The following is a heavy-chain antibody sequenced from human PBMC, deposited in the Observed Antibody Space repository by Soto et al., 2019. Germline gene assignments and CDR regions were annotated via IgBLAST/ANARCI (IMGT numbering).Heavy chain of an antibody. CDR3: ARDKYIVATIVEDVCFDY. Sequence: QVPLVQSGAEVKKPGASVKVSCKASGYTFTSYGISWVRQAPGQGLEWMGWISAYNGNTNYAQKLQGRVTMTTDTSTSTAYMELRSLRSDDTAVYYCARDKYIVATIVEDVCFDYWGQGTLVTVSS. CDR2: ISAYNGNT. CDR1: GYTFTSYG. D-gene: IGHD5-12*01. J-gene: IGHJ4*02. V-gene: IGHV1-18*01.